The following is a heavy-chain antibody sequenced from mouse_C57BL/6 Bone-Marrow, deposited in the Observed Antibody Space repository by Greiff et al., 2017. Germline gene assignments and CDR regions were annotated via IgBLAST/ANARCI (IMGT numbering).Heavy chain of an antibody. J-gene: IGHJ2*01. CDR3: VRGGDYYGSSYGDY. CDR2: IRSKSSNYAT. CDR1: GFTFNTYA. D-gene: IGHD1-1*01. V-gene: IGHV10-3*01. Sequence: DVMLVESGGGLVQPKGSLKLSCAASGFTFNTYAMHWVRQAPGKGLEWVARIRSKSSNYATYYADSVKDRFTISRDDSQSMLYLQMNNLKTEDTAMYYCVRGGDYYGSSYGDYWGKGTTLTVSS.